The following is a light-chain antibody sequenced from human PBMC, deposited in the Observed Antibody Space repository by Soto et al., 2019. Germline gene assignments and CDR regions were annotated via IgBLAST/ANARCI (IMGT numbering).Light chain of an antibody. CDR3: AAWDDSLNGRV. Sequence: QSVLTQPPSASGTPGQRVTIYCSGSNSNIGSNTVNWYQQLPGTAPKLLIYYDNLRPSGVPDRTSGSKSGTSASLAISGLQSDDEADYYCAAWDDSLNGRVFGTGTKLTVL. J-gene: IGLJ1*01. CDR2: YDN. CDR1: NSNIGSNT. V-gene: IGLV1-44*01.